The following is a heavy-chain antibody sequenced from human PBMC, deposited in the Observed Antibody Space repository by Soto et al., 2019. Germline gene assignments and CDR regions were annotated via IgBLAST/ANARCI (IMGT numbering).Heavy chain of an antibody. Sequence: SETLSLTCAAHNGSFTDYFWTWVRQSPGRWLEWIGEINHRGGATYNPSLRSRVTISIDTSKNHFSLSLSSLTAADTAVYYCVARGMPYDFLSGHKPFDSWGHGXMVTVYS. CDR1: NGSFTDYF. CDR2: INHRGGA. CDR3: VARGMPYDFLSGHKPFDS. V-gene: IGHV4-34*01. J-gene: IGHJ5*01. D-gene: IGHD3-3*01.